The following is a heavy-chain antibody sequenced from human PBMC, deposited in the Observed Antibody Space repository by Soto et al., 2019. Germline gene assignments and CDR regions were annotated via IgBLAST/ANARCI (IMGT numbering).Heavy chain of an antibody. J-gene: IGHJ4*02. CDR1: GGTFSSYA. D-gene: IGHD3-3*01. Sequence: QVQLVQSGAEVKKPGSSVKVSCKASGGTFSSYAISWVRQAPGQGLELMGGIIPIFGTANYAQKFQGRVTSTADESTSTAYMEMSSLRSEDTAVYYCAATYYDFWSGSFDCWGQGTLVAVSS. CDR3: AATYYDFWSGSFDC. CDR2: IIPIFGTA. V-gene: IGHV1-69*01.